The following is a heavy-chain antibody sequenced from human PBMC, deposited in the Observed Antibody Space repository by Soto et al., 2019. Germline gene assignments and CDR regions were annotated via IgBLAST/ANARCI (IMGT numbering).Heavy chain of an antibody. J-gene: IGHJ6*02. D-gene: IGHD5-12*01. CDR1: GYTFTSYA. CDR2: INAGNGNT. V-gene: IGHV1-3*01. Sequence: ASVKVSCKASGYTFTSYAMHWVRQAPGQRLEWMGWINAGNGNTKYSQKFQGRVTITRDTSASTAYMELSSLRSEDTAVYYCARGLGYHYFYYYYGMDVWGQGTTATISS. CDR3: ARGLGYHYFYYYYGMDV.